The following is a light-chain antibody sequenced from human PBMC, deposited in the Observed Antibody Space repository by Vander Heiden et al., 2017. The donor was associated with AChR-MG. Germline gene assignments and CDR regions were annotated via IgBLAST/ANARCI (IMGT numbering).Light chain of an antibody. CDR1: SSNIGGGYD. Sequence: QSVLTPPPSVSRALRQRVTISCTGSSSNIGGGYDVHWYQQRPGTAPKLLIYGNYNRPAGDPDRFSGSRSGASATLAITGLQAEDEADYYCQAYDSSLKVFGGGTKLSVL. J-gene: IGLJ3*02. V-gene: IGLV1-40*01. CDR3: QAYDSSLKV. CDR2: GNY.